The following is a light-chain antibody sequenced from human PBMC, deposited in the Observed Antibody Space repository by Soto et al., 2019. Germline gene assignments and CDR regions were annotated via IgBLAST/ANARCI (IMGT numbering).Light chain of an antibody. Sequence: DIQMTQSPSSLSASVGARVSITCQASEDIRTSLSWFQHKPGRAPKLLIYGASYLETGVPSRFRGSGSGSDFTLIISSLQPEDIATYFCQHYNNLPPFTFGPGTIVDIK. CDR3: QHYNNLPPFT. CDR1: EDIRTS. V-gene: IGKV1-33*01. J-gene: IGKJ3*01. CDR2: GAS.